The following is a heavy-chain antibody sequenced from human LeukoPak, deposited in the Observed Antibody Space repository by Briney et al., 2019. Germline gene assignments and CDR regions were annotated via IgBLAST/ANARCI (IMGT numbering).Heavy chain of an antibody. V-gene: IGHV3-74*01. Sequence: GSLRLSCAASGFTFSSYWMHWVRQAPGKGLVWVSRINSDGSSTSYADSVKGRFTISRDNAKNTLYLQMNSLRAEDTAVYYCTLDYVWGDAFDIWGQGTMVTVSS. CDR1: GFTFSSYW. CDR3: TLDYVWGDAFDI. D-gene: IGHD3-16*01. CDR2: INSDGSST. J-gene: IGHJ3*02.